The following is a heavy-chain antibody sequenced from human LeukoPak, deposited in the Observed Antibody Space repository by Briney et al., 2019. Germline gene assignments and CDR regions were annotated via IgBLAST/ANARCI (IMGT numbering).Heavy chain of an antibody. CDR2: IYYSGST. J-gene: IGHJ4*02. CDR3: ARRGSYGPLGVY. Sequence: SETLSLTCTVSGGPISSSSYYWGWIRQPPGKGLEWIVSIYYSGSTYYNPSLKSRVTISVDTSKNQFSLKLSSVTAADKAVYYCARRGSYGPLGVYWGQGTLVTVSS. V-gene: IGHV4-39*01. D-gene: IGHD5-18*01. CDR1: GGPISSSSYY.